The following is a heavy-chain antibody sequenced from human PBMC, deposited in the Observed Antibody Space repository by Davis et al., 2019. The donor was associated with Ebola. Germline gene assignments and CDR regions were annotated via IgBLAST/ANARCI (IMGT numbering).Heavy chain of an antibody. J-gene: IGHJ6*02. D-gene: IGHD2-2*01. CDR1: GGSFSGYY. V-gene: IGHV4-34*01. CDR3: AGLSTSPPALGMDV. CDR2: INHSGST. Sequence: MPGGSLRLSCAVYGGSFSGYYWSWIRQPPGKGLEWIGEINHSGSTNYNPSLKSRVTISVDTSKNQFSLKLSSVTAADTAVYYCAGLSTSPPALGMDVWGQGTTVTVSS.